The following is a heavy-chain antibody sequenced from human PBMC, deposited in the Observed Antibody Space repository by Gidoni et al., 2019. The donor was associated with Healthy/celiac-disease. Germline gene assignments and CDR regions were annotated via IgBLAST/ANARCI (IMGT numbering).Heavy chain of an antibody. CDR1: GFTFSSYE. V-gene: IGHV3-48*03. J-gene: IGHJ4*02. Sequence: EVQLVESGGGLVPPGGSLRLSCAASGFTFSSYEMNWVRQAPGKGLEWVSYISSSGSTIYYADSVKGRFTISRDNAKNSLYLQMNSLRAEDTAVYYCARVGEVCSSTSCYLSPLVYWGQGTLVTVSS. CDR2: ISSSGSTI. D-gene: IGHD2-2*01. CDR3: ARVGEVCSSTSCYLSPLVY.